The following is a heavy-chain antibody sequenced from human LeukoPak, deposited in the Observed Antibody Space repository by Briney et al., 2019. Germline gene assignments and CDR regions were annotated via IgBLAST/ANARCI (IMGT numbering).Heavy chain of an antibody. Sequence: QPGGSLRLSCAASGFTFSDYWMSWVRQAPGKGLEWVSAISGSGGSTYYADSVKGRFTISRDNSKNTLYLQMNSLRAEDTAVYYCAKWITMIVKGHFDYWGQGTLVTVSS. CDR3: AKWITMIVKGHFDY. CDR2: ISGSGGST. J-gene: IGHJ4*02. D-gene: IGHD3-22*01. CDR1: GFTFSDYW. V-gene: IGHV3-23*01.